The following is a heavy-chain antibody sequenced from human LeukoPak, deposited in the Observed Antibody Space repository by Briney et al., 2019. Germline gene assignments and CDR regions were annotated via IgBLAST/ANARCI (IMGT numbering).Heavy chain of an antibody. D-gene: IGHD5-12*01. J-gene: IGHJ4*02. Sequence: SQTLSLTCAVSGDSVSTNSAAWTWIRQSPSRGLEWLGRTYYRSKWYNDYAVSVKSRITINPDTSKNQFSLQLNSVTPEDTAVYYCAREKGGSGYDHLDSWGQGTLVTVSS. CDR1: GDSVSTNSAA. CDR3: AREKGGSGYDHLDS. CDR2: TYYRSKWYN. V-gene: IGHV6-1*01.